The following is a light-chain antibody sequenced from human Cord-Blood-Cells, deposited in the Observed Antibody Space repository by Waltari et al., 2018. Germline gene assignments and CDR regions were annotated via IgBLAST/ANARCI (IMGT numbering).Light chain of an antibody. V-gene: IGLV2-23*02. CDR3: CLDGGSSPAV. J-gene: IGLJ2*01. CDR2: EVS. Sequence: QSALTQPASVSGSPGQSITISCTGTSSDVGRYNIVSWCTQHPGKAPKLIMYEVSKRLSGFSKRCSGSRSGTTASLQLAWLQAAHSVDYYCCLDGGSSPAVFRGVPKLTAL. CDR1: SSDVGRYNI.